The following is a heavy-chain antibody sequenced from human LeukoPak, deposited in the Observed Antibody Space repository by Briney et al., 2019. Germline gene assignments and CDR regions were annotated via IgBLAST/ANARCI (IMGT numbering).Heavy chain of an antibody. CDR3: ARGGGLDYYYYYMDV. V-gene: IGHV4-59*01. CDR2: IYYSGST. Sequence: SETLSLTCTVSGGSITSYYWSWIRQPPGKGLEWIGYIYYSGSTNYNPSLKSRVTISVDTSKNQFSPKLSSVTAADTAVYYCARGGGLDYYYYYMDVWGKGTTVTISS. CDR1: GGSITSYY. D-gene: IGHD6-6*01. J-gene: IGHJ6*03.